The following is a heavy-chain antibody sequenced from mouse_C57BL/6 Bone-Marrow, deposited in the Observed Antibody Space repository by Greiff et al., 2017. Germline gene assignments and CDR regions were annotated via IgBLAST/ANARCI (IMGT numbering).Heavy chain of an antibody. J-gene: IGHJ3*01. CDR3: ARLLTVRAY. D-gene: IGHD4-1*01. CDR2: IHPNSGST. CDR1: GYTFTSYW. V-gene: IGHV1-64*01. Sequence: VKLQQPGAELVKPGASVKLSCKASGYTFTSYWMHWVKQRPGQGLAWIGMIHPNSGSTNYNEKFKSKATLTVDKSSSTAYMQLSSLTSEDAAVYYCARLLTVRAYWGQGTLVTVSA.